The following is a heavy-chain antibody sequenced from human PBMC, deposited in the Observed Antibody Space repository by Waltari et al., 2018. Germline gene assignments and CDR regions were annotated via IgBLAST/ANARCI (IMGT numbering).Heavy chain of an antibody. V-gene: IGHV5-51*01. CDR2: TYPGDSDT. CDR3: ARHSQPDDGYNLPLCDY. CDR1: GYSFTSYW. Sequence: EVQLVQSGAEVKKPGESLKISCKGSGYSFTSYWIGWVRQMPGKGLEWMGITYPGDSDTRYSPSFQGQVTISADKSISTAYLQWSSLKASDTAMYYCARHSQPDDGYNLPLCDYWGQGTLVTVSS. J-gene: IGHJ4*02. D-gene: IGHD5-12*01.